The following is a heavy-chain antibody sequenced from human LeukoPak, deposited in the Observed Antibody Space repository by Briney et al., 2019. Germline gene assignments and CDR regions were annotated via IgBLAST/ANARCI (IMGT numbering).Heavy chain of an antibody. Sequence: PGGSLRLSCAASGFTFDDYAMPWVRHAPGKGLEWVSGISWNSGSIGYADSVKGRFTISRDNAKNSLCLQMNSLRAEDTALYYCAKDANYGGNWNYFDYWGQGTLVTVSS. J-gene: IGHJ4*02. CDR1: GFTFDDYA. CDR2: ISWNSGSI. V-gene: IGHV3-9*01. D-gene: IGHD4-23*01. CDR3: AKDANYGGNWNYFDY.